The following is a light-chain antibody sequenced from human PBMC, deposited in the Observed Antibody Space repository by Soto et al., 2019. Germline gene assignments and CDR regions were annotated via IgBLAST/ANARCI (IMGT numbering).Light chain of an antibody. CDR1: QGVGSY. V-gene: IGKV3-15*01. CDR2: AAS. Sequence: EILMTQAPSTLSASPGDRGTLSCRASQGVGSYLAWYQHKPGQAPRLLIFAASARAADLPARFSGSGSGTDFTFTISSLQSEDFALYYCQQYNNWPRTFGQGTNVDIK. J-gene: IGKJ1*01. CDR3: QQYNNWPRT.